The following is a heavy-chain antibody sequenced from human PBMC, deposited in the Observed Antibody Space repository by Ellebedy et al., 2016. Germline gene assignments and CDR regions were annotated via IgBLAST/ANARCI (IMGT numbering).Heavy chain of an antibody. V-gene: IGHV3-15*01. D-gene: IGHD2-21*02. J-gene: IGHJ6*02. CDR1: GFTFSNAW. CDR2: IKSKTDGGTT. CDR3: TTERVVTAILYYYYGMDV. Sequence: GGSLRLSXAASGFTFSNAWMSWVRQAPGKGLEWVGRIKSKTDGGTTDYAAPVKGRFTISRDDSKNTLYLQMNSLKTEDTAVYYCTTERVVTAILYYYYGMDVWGQGTTVTVSS.